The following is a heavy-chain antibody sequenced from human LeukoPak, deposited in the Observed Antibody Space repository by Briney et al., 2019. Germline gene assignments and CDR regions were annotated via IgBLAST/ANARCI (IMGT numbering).Heavy chain of an antibody. J-gene: IGHJ4*02. V-gene: IGHV4-59*08. CDR3: ARRGYCSGTSCYIFDY. CDR1: GGSISIDY. CDR2: IYYSGST. D-gene: IGHD2-2*02. Sequence: SETLSLTCTLSGGSISIDYWSWIRQPPGKGLEWIGHIYYSGSTNYNPSLNIRVPISVDTSKNQFSLKLSSVTAADTAVYYCARRGYCSGTSCYIFDYWGQGTLVTVSS.